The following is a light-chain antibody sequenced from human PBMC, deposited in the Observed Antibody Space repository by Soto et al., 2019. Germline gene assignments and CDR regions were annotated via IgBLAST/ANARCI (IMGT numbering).Light chain of an antibody. CDR2: EVT. CDR3: SSFTSSSTLV. Sequence: SVLAQPASVSGSPGQSITISCTGTSSDVGGYNYVSWYQHHPGKAPKLMIYEVTNRPSGVSNRFSGSKSGNTASLTISGLQAEDEADYYCSSFTSSSTLVFGTGTKVTVL. J-gene: IGLJ1*01. V-gene: IGLV2-14*01. CDR1: SSDVGGYNY.